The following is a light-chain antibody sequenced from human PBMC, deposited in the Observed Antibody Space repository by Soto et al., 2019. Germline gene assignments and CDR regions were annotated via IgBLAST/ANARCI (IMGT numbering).Light chain of an antibody. Sequence: IVLTQSPATMSLYTGERATLSCRASPSVTNFLALYQQNPGQAPRLLIYGAFNMATGIPARFSVSGSGTDFTLTISSLEPEDSAIYYCQQRNIWPPVTFGQGKRLEIK. J-gene: IGKJ5*01. CDR2: GAF. CDR3: QQRNIWPPVT. CDR1: PSVTNF. V-gene: IGKV3-11*01.